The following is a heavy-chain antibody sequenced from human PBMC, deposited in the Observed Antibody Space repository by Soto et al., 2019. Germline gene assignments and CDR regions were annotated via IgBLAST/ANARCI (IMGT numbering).Heavy chain of an antibody. CDR1: GFSLSTSGVG. CDR2: IYWDDDK. CDR3: PHRNVRAGTHTPYP. Sequence: QITLKESGPPLVKPTQTLTLTCTFSGFSLSTSGVGVGWIRQPPGKALEWLALIYWDDDKRYSPSLKSRLPIPKDTAKNHVVHPMTHMDPLDTATYYCPHRNVRAGTHTPYPWGPGTLVTVSS. D-gene: IGHD3-10*01. J-gene: IGHJ5*02. V-gene: IGHV2-5*02.